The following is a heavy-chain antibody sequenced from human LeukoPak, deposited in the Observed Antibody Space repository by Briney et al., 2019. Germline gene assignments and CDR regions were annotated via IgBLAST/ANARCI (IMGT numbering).Heavy chain of an antibody. J-gene: IGHJ4*02. D-gene: IGHD2-2*01. CDR3: ARDGCSTTRCYDY. CDR1: GFTFSSYS. V-gene: IGHV3-48*01. CDR2: ISDSGSPT. Sequence: GGSLRLSCAASGFTFSSYSMNWVRQAPGKGLEWVSYISDSGSPTYYADSVRGRFTISRDNAKNSLYLQMNSLRAEDTAVYYCARDGCSTTRCYDYWGQGTLVTVSS.